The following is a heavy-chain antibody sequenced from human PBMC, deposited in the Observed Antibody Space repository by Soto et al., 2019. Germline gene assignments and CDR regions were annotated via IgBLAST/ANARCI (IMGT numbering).Heavy chain of an antibody. CDR2: ISGSGGST. D-gene: IGHD3-3*01. CDR1: GFTFSSYA. CDR3: AKVRRYDFWSGYAKYYGMDV. V-gene: IGHV3-23*01. J-gene: IGHJ6*02. Sequence: GGSLRLSCAASGFTFSSYAMSWVRQAPGKGLEWVSAISGSGGSTYYADSVKGRFTISRDNSKNTLYLQMNSLRAEDTAVYYCAKVRRYDFWSGYAKYYGMDVWGQGTTVTVSS.